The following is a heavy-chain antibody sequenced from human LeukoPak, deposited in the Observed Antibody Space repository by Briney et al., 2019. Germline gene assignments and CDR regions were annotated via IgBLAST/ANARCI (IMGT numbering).Heavy chain of an antibody. Sequence: ASVKVSCKASGGTFSSYAISWVRQAPGQGLEWMGWISAYNGNTNYAQKLQGRVTMTTDTSTSTAYMELRSLRSDDTAVYYCARVVWFGELLLNYYYYYGMDVWGQGTTVTVSS. V-gene: IGHV1-18*01. D-gene: IGHD3-10*01. CDR3: ARVVWFGELLLNYYYYYGMDV. CDR2: ISAYNGNT. CDR1: GGTFSSYA. J-gene: IGHJ6*02.